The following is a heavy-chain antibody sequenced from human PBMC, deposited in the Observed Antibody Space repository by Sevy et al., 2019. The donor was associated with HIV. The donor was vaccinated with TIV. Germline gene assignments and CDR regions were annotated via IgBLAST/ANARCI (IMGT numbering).Heavy chain of an antibody. CDR2: ISGSGGSGDKT. J-gene: IGHJ4*02. D-gene: IGHD3-22*01. CDR1: GFTFSRYA. V-gene: IGHV3-23*01. CDR3: ATQYDSSGYFDY. Sequence: GGYLRLSCAASGFTFSRYAMNWVRQAPGKGLEWVSGISGSGGSGDKTNYADSVKGRFTISRDDSKNSLYLQLNSLRAEDTAIYYCATQYDSSGYFDYWGQGTLVTVSS.